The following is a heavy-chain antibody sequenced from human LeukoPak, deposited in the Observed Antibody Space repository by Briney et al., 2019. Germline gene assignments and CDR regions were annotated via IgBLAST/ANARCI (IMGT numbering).Heavy chain of an antibody. CDR1: GYSFTSYW. J-gene: IGHJ4*02. CDR2: IYPGDSDT. CDR3: ARPYSSGWYGEGSYFDS. D-gene: IGHD6-19*01. Sequence: GESLKISCKGSGYSFTSYWIGWGRQMPGKGLEWMGIIYPGDSDTRYSPSFQGQVTISADKSISTAYLQWSSLKASDTAMYYCARPYSSGWYGEGSYFDSWGQGTLVTVSS. V-gene: IGHV5-51*01.